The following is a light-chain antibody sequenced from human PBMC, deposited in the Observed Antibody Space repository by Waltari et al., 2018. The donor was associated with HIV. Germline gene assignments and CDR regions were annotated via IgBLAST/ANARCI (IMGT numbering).Light chain of an antibody. Sequence: THLTRSSSSVSASVGDTGTSTCRASQPITNLLAWYQQKPGQAPKLLIYSASNLQSGVPSRFTGTGSGTDFSLTINNLQPEDFATYYCQQAHSFSLTFGGGTKVEVK. V-gene: IGKV1-12*01. CDR2: SAS. CDR3: QQAHSFSLT. J-gene: IGKJ4*01. CDR1: QPITNL.